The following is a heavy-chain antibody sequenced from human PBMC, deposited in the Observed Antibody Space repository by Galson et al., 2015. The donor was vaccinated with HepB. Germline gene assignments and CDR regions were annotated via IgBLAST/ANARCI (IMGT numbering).Heavy chain of an antibody. CDR2: INSGGLST. J-gene: IGHJ3*02. CDR3: AKNVVVGPAGGTNALDI. Sequence: SLRLSCAPSGFNFRKYALTWVRQAPEKGLEWVSSINSGGLSTYYADSVKGRFTISRDNSKNLLFLQMNSLRAEDTALYYCAKNVVVGPAGGTNALDIWGQGTMLTVPS. CDR1: GFNFRKYA. D-gene: IGHD2-2*01. V-gene: IGHV3-23*03.